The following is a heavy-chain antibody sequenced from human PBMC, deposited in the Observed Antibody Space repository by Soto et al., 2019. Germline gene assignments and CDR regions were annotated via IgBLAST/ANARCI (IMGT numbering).Heavy chain of an antibody. CDR3: TRDLNGGNPFDY. J-gene: IGHJ4*02. D-gene: IGHD2-8*01. CDR1: GYPLRNYA. CDR2: IDPGSSRA. Sequence: QVQLVQSGAEVKKPGASVRVSCKPSGYPLRNYAIHWVRQAAGQSLEWLAWIDPGSSRATYSQKVQGRINVTRDNSATTFYMDLTILTSEDTAVYFFTRDLNGGNPFDYWGQGALVIVSS. V-gene: IGHV1-3*01.